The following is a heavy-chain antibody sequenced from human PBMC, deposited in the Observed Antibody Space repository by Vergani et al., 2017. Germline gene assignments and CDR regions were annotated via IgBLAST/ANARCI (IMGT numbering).Heavy chain of an antibody. Sequence: QVQLVQSGAEVKKPGASVKVSCKASGYTFTSYYMHWVRQAPGQGLEWMGIINPSGGSTSYAQKFQGIVTMTRDTSTSTVYMELSSLRSEDTAVYYCDRAWVARFCMDVWGQGTTVTVSS. CDR2: INPSGGST. J-gene: IGHJ6*02. V-gene: IGHV1-46*03. D-gene: IGHD1-26*01. CDR1: GYTFTSYY. CDR3: DRAWVARFCMDV.